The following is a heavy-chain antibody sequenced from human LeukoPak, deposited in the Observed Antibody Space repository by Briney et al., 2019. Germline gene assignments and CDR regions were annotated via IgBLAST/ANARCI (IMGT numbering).Heavy chain of an antibody. D-gene: IGHD3-10*01. J-gene: IGHJ4*02. CDR1: GFAFSSYW. CDR2: INSDGYST. Sequence: GGSLRLSCAASGFAFSSYWMHWVRQAPGKGLVWVSRINSDGYSTNSADSVKGRFTISRDNTKNTLYLQMNSLRAEDTAMYYCARLLSPASLHSWGQGTLVTLSS. CDR3: ARLLSPASLHS. V-gene: IGHV3-74*01.